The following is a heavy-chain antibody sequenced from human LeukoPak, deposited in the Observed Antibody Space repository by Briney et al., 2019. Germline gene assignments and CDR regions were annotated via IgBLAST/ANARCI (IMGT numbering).Heavy chain of an antibody. Sequence: ASVKVSCKASGYTFSSNDINWVRQATGQGLEWMGWMNPHSGNTGYAQKFQGRVTMTRNTSISTAYMELSSLRSEDTAVYYCARVHGAGDAFDIWGQGTMVTVSS. D-gene: IGHD3-10*01. CDR3: ARVHGAGDAFDI. CDR1: GYTFSSND. J-gene: IGHJ3*02. CDR2: MNPHSGNT. V-gene: IGHV1-8*01.